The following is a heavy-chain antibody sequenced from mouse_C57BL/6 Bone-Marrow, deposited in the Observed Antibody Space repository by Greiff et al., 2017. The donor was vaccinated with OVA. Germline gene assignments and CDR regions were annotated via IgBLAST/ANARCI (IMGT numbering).Heavy chain of an antibody. Sequence: VKLVESGAELVKPGASVKISCKASGYAFSNYWMNWVKQRPGKALEWIGQIYPGDGDINYNGKFKGTATLTADKSSSTAYMQFSLLTSEDSAVYFCARGASWGQGTTLTVSS. CDR1: GYAFSNYW. CDR2: IYPGDGDI. CDR3: ARGAS. V-gene: IGHV1-80*01. D-gene: IGHD6-1*01. J-gene: IGHJ2*01.